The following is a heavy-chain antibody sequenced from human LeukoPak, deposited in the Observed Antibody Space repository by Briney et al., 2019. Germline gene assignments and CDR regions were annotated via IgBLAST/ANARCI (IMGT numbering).Heavy chain of an antibody. CDR1: GYTFTSYG. CDR2: INPNSGGT. CDR3: ARGQMITFGGVINDY. J-gene: IGHJ4*02. V-gene: IGHV1-2*02. D-gene: IGHD3-16*01. Sequence: RASVKVSCKASGYTFTSYGISWVRQAPGQGLEWMGWINPNSGGTNYAQKFQGRVTMTRDTSISTAYMELSRLRSDDTAVYYCARGQMITFGGVINDYWGQGTLVTVSS.